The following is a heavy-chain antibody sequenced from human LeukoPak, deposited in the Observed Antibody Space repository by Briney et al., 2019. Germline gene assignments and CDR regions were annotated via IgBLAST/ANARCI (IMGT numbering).Heavy chain of an antibody. D-gene: IGHD6-13*01. Sequence: SETLSLTCTVSGDTISTSFYYWDWIRQPPGKGLEWIGEINHSGSTNYNPSLKSRVTISVDTSKNQFSLKLSSVTAADTAVYYCARDQEGIAAPGTRWGQGTLVTVSS. V-gene: IGHV4-39*07. CDR1: GDTISTSFYY. J-gene: IGHJ4*02. CDR3: ARDQEGIAAPGTR. CDR2: INHSGST.